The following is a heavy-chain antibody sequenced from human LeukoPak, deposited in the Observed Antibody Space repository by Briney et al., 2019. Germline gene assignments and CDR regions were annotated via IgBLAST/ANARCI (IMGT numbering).Heavy chain of an antibody. D-gene: IGHD3-10*01. CDR3: ARYGSGTYCYYYGMDV. CDR2: ISGSGGST. J-gene: IGHJ6*02. CDR1: GFTFSSYA. Sequence: GGSLRLSCAASGFTFSSYAMSWVRQAPGKGLEWVSAISGSGGSTYYADSVKGRFTISRDNSKNTLYLQMNSLRAEDTAVYYCARYGSGTYCYYYGMDVWGQGTTVTVSS. V-gene: IGHV3-23*01.